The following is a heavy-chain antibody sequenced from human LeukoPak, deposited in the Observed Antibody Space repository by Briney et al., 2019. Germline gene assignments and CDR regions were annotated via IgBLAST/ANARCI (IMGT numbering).Heavy chain of an antibody. CDR2: ISDYNGNT. D-gene: IGHD2-8*01. V-gene: IGHV1-18*01. J-gene: IGHJ6*02. Sequence: ASVKVSCKASGFTFTRYSITWVRQAPGKGHEWMGWISDYNGNTNYAQKYQGRVTMTADTSTRTAYMELRSLRSDDTAVYYCARVVRSDSFDYDYYYAMDVWGQGTTVTVSS. CDR3: ARVVRSDSFDYDYYYAMDV. CDR1: GFTFTRYS.